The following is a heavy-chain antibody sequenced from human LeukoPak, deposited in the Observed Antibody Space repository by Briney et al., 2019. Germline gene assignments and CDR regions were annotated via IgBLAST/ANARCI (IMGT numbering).Heavy chain of an antibody. Sequence: PGGSLRLSRAASGFTFSIYAMSWVRQAPGKGLEWVSSISSKGELTFYADSVKGRFTISRDNSESTLYLQMNILRAEDTAIYYCTRDRPNYYGSDGHYYRRNGDYWGQGTLVTVSS. CDR1: GFTFSIYA. CDR3: TRDRPNYYGSDGHYYRRNGDY. J-gene: IGHJ4*02. CDR2: ISSKGELT. V-gene: IGHV3-23*01. D-gene: IGHD3-22*01.